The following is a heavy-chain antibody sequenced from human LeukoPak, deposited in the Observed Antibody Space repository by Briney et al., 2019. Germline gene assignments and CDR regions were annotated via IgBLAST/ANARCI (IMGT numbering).Heavy chain of an antibody. D-gene: IGHD3-22*01. CDR3: ARHGYYDSSGYTDAFDI. CDR2: IYYSGST. Sequence: PSETLSLTCTVSGGSISSSSYYWGWIRQPPGKGLEWIGSIYYSGSTYYNPSLKSRVTISVDTSKSQFSLKLSSVTAADTAVYYCARHGYYDSSGYTDAFDIWGQGTMVTVSS. V-gene: IGHV4-39*01. CDR1: GGSISSSSYY. J-gene: IGHJ3*02.